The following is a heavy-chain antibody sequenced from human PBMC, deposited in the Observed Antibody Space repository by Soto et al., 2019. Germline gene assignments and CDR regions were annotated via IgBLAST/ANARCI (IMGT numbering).Heavy chain of an antibody. J-gene: IGHJ4*02. D-gene: IGHD1-26*01. CDR2: ISAYNGNI. V-gene: IGHV1-18*01. CDR1: GGTFSSYA. CDR3: ARVGGSYYFDY. Sequence: ASVKVSCKASGGTFSSYAMSCVRQAPGQGLEWMGWISAYNGNINYAQKLQGRVTMTTDTSTSTAYMELRSLRSDDTAVYYCARVGGSYYFDYWSQGTLVTVSS.